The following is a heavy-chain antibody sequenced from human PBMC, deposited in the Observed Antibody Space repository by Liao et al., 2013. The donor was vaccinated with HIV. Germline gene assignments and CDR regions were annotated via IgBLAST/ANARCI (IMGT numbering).Heavy chain of an antibody. CDR3: ARLRSGTTVDN. J-gene: IGHJ4*02. Sequence: QVQLQQWGAGLVKPSQTLSLTCTVSGGSISSGSYYWSWIRQPAGKGLQWMGLLDTTGGTNYNPSLKSRATMSVDTSKNQFSLKLSSVTAADTAVYYCARLRSGTTVDNWGQGTLVTVSS. CDR1: GGSISSGSYY. D-gene: IGHD4-17*01. V-gene: IGHV4-61*02. CDR2: LDTTGGT.